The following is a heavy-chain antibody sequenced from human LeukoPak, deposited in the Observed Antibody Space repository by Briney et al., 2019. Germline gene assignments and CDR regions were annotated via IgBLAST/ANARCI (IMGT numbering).Heavy chain of an antibody. Sequence: RINSDGSSTSYADSVKGRFTISRDNAKNTLYLQMNSLRAEDTAVYYCARASAATSLWSDPWGQGTLVTVSS. J-gene: IGHJ5*02. CDR2: INSDGSST. CDR3: ARASAATSLWSDP. D-gene: IGHD2-15*01. V-gene: IGHV3-74*01.